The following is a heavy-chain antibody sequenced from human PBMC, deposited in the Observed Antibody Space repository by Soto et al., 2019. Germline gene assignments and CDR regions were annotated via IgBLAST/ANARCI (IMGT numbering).Heavy chain of an antibody. Sequence: PSETLSLTCTVSGGSISSSSYYWGWIRQPPGKGLEWIGSIYYSGSTYYNPSLKSRVTISVDTSKNQFSLKLSSVTAADTAVYYCARGGQVVAAKGYYFDYWGQGTLVTVSS. J-gene: IGHJ4*02. CDR3: ARGGQVVAAKGYYFDY. CDR2: IYYSGST. V-gene: IGHV4-39*07. D-gene: IGHD2-15*01. CDR1: GGSISSSSYY.